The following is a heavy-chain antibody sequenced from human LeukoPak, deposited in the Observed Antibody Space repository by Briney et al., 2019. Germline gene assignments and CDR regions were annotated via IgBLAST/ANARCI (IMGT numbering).Heavy chain of an antibody. CDR3: AKGVTGTRAFDI. Sequence: GGSLRLSCAASGFTFSSYAMNWVRQAPGKGLEWVSVIGDTGVGTYYADSVKGRFTISRDNSRDTLYLQMNSLRADDTAVYYCAKGVTGTRAFDIWGQGTMVTVSS. D-gene: IGHD1-7*01. CDR1: GFTFSSYA. CDR2: IGDTGVGT. V-gene: IGHV3-23*01. J-gene: IGHJ3*02.